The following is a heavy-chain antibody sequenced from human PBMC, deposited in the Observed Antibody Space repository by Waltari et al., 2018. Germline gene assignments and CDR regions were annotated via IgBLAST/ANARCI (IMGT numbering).Heavy chain of an antibody. V-gene: IGHV4-59*12. CDR3: ARDYGSGSHQFDP. D-gene: IGHD3-10*01. Sequence: QVQLQESGPGLVKPSETLSLTCTVSGGSISSYYWSWIRQPPGKGLEWIGYIYYSGSTNYNPSLKIRVTISVDTSTNQFSLKLSSVTAADTAVYYCARDYGSGSHQFDPWGQGTLVTVSS. CDR1: GGSISSYY. CDR2: IYYSGST. J-gene: IGHJ5*02.